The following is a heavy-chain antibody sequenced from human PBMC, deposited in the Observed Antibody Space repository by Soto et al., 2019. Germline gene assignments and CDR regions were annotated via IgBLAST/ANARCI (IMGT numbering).Heavy chain of an antibody. CDR2: INAGNCNT. D-gene: IGHD1-26*01. CDR1: GYTFTSYA. J-gene: IGHJ4*02. CDR3: ARGLGLYYFDY. Sequence: QVQLVQSGAEVKKPGASVKVSCKASGYTFTSYAMHWVRQAPGQRLEWMGWINAGNCNTKYSQKFQGRVTITRDTSASTAYMELGSLRSEDTAVYYCARGLGLYYFDYWGQGTLVTVSS. V-gene: IGHV1-3*01.